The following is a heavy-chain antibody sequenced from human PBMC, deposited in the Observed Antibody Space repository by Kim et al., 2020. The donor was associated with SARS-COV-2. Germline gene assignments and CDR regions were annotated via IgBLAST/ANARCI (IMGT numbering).Heavy chain of an antibody. Sequence: GGSLRLSCAASGFNFNNFGFHWVRQAPGKGLEWVAVISYEGSTKNYADSLKGRFLISRDYSKNTVYLELTSLTPEDTAVYYCAKSTVILWFGQFRNDAF. CDR2: ISYEGSTK. D-gene: IGHD3-10*01. J-gene: IGHJ3*01. CDR3: AKSTVILWFGQFRNDAF. V-gene: IGHV3-30*18. CDR1: GFNFNNFG.